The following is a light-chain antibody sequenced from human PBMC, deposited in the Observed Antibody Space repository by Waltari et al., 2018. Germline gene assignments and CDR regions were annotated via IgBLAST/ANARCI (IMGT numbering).Light chain of an antibody. CDR2: KAS. J-gene: IGKJ1*01. V-gene: IGKV1-5*03. CDR3: QQYKTYWS. Sequence: DIQMTQSPSTLSASVGDRGTITCRASQSISTWLAWYQQKPGKAPNLLIYKASTLESGVPSRFSGSGSGTEFTLTISSLQPDDFATYYCQQYKTYWSFGQGTKVEIK. CDR1: QSISTW.